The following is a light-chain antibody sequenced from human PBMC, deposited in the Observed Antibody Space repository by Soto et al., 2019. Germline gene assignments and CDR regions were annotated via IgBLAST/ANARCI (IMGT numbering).Light chain of an antibody. J-gene: IGKJ1*01. CDR1: QSISSW. CDR3: QQYDTYSRT. CDR2: KAS. Sequence: DIQMTQSPSTLSASVGDRVTITCRASQSISSWLAWYQQKSGKAPKLLIYKASSLESGVPSRFSGSGSGTEFTLTVSCLQPDDFATYYCQQYDTYSRTFGQGTKVEIK. V-gene: IGKV1-5*03.